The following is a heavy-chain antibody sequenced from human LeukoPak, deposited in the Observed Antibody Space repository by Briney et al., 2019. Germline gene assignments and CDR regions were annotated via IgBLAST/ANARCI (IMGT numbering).Heavy chain of an antibody. Sequence: GGSLRLSCAASGFTFSSYWMHWVRQAPGKGLVLVSRINGDGSSTTYADSVKGRFTISRDNSKNTLYLQMNSLRAEDTAVYYCAKTRLFGESLEDYWGQGTLVTVSS. CDR3: AKTRLFGESLEDY. V-gene: IGHV3-74*01. D-gene: IGHD3-10*02. CDR2: INGDGSST. CDR1: GFTFSSYW. J-gene: IGHJ4*02.